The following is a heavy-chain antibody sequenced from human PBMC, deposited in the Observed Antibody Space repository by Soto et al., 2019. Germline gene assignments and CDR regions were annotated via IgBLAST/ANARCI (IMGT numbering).Heavy chain of an antibody. Sequence: QVQLVQSGAEVKKPGASVKVSCKASGYNFTSYYMHWVRQAPGQGLEWMGIINPSGGSTSYAQKCQGSVTMTRDTSTSTVYMELSSLRSEDTAVYYCARSRTRKLVDYWGQGTLVTVSS. D-gene: IGHD2-8*02. V-gene: IGHV1-46*01. CDR2: INPSGGST. CDR1: GYNFTSYY. J-gene: IGHJ4*02. CDR3: ARSRTRKLVDY.